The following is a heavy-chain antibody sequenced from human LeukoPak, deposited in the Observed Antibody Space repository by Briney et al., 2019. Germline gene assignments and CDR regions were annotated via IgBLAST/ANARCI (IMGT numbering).Heavy chain of an antibody. CDR3: ARGALGSSGYRVGWFDP. Sequence: GGSLRLSSAASGFTFSSYEMNWVRQAPGNGMEWVSYISSSGSTIYYADSVKGRFTISRDNAKNSLYLQMNRLRAEETAVYYGARGALGSSGYRVGWFDPWGQGTLVTVSS. D-gene: IGHD6-25*01. V-gene: IGHV3-48*03. CDR1: GFTFSSYE. J-gene: IGHJ5*02. CDR2: ISSSGSTI.